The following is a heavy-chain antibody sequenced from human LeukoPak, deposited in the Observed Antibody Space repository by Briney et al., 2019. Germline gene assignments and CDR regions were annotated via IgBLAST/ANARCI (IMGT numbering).Heavy chain of an antibody. CDR2: IYYSGST. J-gene: IGHJ5*02. Sequence: PSETLSLTCTVSGGSISSYYWSWIRQPPGKGLEWFGYIYYSGSTYYNPSLKSRVTISVDTSKNQFSLKLSSVTAADTAVYYCARDRSYLDSRRGGWFDPWGQGTLVTVSS. D-gene: IGHD3-10*01. V-gene: IGHV4-59*12. CDR3: ARDRSYLDSRRGGWFDP. CDR1: GGSISSYY.